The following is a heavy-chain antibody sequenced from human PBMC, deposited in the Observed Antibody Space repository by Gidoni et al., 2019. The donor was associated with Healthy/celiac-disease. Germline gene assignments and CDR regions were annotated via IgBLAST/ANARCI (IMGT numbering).Heavy chain of an antibody. CDR2: INPSVGRT. J-gene: IGHJ4*02. CDR3: ARADIRVGMGY. CDR1: GYTFTSYY. V-gene: IGHV1-46*01. Sequence: HVQLVQSGAEVKKPGASVQVSCKASGYTFTSYYMHWVRQAPVQGLEWMGIINPSVGRTSYEQKFQGRVTMTRETSKSTVYMELSRLRSEDTAVYYCARADIRVGMGYWGQGTLVTVSS. D-gene: IGHD2-15*01.